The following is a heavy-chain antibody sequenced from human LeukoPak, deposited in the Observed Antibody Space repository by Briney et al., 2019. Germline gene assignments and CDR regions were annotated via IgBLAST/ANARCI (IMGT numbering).Heavy chain of an antibody. D-gene: IGHD1-26*01. CDR2: ISGSDGST. CDR1: GFSFSSYA. J-gene: IGHJ4*02. CDR3: AKEKRVGVTPPYFDY. V-gene: IGHV3-23*01. Sequence: GGSLRLSCAASGFSFSSYAMSWVRQAPGKGLEWVSTISGSDGSTYYADSVKGRFTISRDNSKNTLYLQMNSLRAEDTAVYYCAKEKRVGVTPPYFDYWGQGTLVTVSS.